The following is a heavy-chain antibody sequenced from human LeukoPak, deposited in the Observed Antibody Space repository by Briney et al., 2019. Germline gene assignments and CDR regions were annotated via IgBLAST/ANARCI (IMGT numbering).Heavy chain of an antibody. V-gene: IGHV4-59*01. Sequence: SETLSLTCTVSGGSISSYYWSWLRQPPGKGLEWIGYIYYSGSTNYNPSLTSRVTVSVDTSKNQFSLKLSSVTAADTAVYYCAREGRGAAAGMDYWGQGTLVTVSS. CDR1: GGSISSYY. CDR3: AREGRGAAAGMDY. D-gene: IGHD6-13*01. J-gene: IGHJ4*02. CDR2: IYYSGST.